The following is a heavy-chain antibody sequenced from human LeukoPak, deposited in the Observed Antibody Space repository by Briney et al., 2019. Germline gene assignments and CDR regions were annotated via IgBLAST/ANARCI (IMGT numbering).Heavy chain of an antibody. CDR1: GFTFSNYW. CDR3: TSDRVLYGLDV. J-gene: IGHJ6*02. V-gene: IGHV3-74*01. CDR2: IKSDGSET. Sequence: GGSLRLSCAGSGFTFSNYWMHWVRQGPGRGLMWVSRIKSDGSETSSAESLEGRFTISRDNARNMLYLQMNSLRPEDTAIYYCTSDRVLYGLDVWGQGTTVTVSS.